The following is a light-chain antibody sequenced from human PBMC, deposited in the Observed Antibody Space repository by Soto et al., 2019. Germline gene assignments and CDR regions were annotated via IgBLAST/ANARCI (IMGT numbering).Light chain of an antibody. Sequence: QSVLTQPASVSGSPGQSITISCTGTSSDVGGYNYVSWYQQHPGKAPKLMIYEVSNRPSGVSNRFSGSKSGNTASLTISGLQAEDEAAYYCSSYTSSGLYVFGTGTKLTVL. V-gene: IGLV2-14*01. J-gene: IGLJ1*01. CDR2: EVS. CDR3: SSYTSSGLYV. CDR1: SSDVGGYNY.